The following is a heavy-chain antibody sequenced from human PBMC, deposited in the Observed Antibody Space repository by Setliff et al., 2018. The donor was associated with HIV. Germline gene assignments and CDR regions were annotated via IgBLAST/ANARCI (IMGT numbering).Heavy chain of an antibody. CDR1: GGSFSGYY. V-gene: IGHV4-34*01. Sequence: SETLSLTCAVYGGSFSGYYWTWIRQPPGKGLEWIGEITHSGSTNYNPSLKSRVIISLDTSKNQISLKLNSVTAADTAVYYCARDLLGSSSLVDYWGQGTLVTVSS. CDR3: ARDLLGSSSLVDY. D-gene: IGHD6-6*01. CDR2: ITHSGST. J-gene: IGHJ4*02.